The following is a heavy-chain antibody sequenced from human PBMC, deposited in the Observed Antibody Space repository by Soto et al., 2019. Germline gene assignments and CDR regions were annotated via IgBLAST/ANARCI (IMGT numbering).Heavy chain of an antibody. CDR1: GFTFSSCV. CDR3: AKGLINGRWYAED. D-gene: IGHD6-13*01. J-gene: IGHJ4*02. V-gene: IGHV3-23*01. Sequence: EVHLLESGGGLVHPGEFLRLSCGASGFTFSSCVMTWVRQAPGKGLEWVSCITGSGTGAYYADSVKGRFTISRDNSKNMVYLQMNNLRAEDTGVYYCAKGLINGRWYAEDWGQGTLVTVSS. CDR2: ITGSGTGA.